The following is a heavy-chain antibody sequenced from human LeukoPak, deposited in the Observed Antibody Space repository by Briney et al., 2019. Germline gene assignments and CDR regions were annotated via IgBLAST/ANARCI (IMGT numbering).Heavy chain of an antibody. V-gene: IGHV4-39*01. D-gene: IGHD1-14*01. CDR1: GGSISSSSYY. CDR2: ISYTGST. J-gene: IGHJ6*02. CDR3: ARHAEGMDV. Sequence: SETLSLTCTVSGGSISSSSYYWDWIRQPPGKGLEWIGSISYTGSTFYNPSLKSRVTISVDTSKNQFPLNLSSVTAADTAVYYCARHAEGMDVWGQGTTVTVSS.